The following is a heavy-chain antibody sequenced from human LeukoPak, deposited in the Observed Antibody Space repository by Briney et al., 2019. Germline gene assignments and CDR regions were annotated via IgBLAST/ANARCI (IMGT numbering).Heavy chain of an antibody. CDR1: GFTFSSFA. CDR2: VSATGGGT. V-gene: IGHV3-23*01. D-gene: IGHD2-15*01. CDR3: AKDVCSDTSCYFQY. Sequence: GGSLRLSCAASGFTFSSFALSWVRQAPGKGLGWVSGVSATGGGTYYADSVKGRFTISRDNSKNTLYLQMNSLRGEDTAVYYCAKDVCSDTSCYFQYWGQGTLVTVSS. J-gene: IGHJ4*02.